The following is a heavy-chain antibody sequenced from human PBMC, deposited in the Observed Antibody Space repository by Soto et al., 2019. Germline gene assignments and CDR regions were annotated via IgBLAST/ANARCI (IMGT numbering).Heavy chain of an antibody. CDR2: VIAILGIA. CDR3: ARAGDIVVVPAAPNWYFDL. CDR1: GGTFSSYT. V-gene: IGHV1-69*02. D-gene: IGHD2-2*01. Sequence: QVQLVQSGAEVKKPGSSVKVSCKASGGTFSSYTISWVRQAPGQGLEWMGRVIAILGIANYAPKFQGRVTITAAKPTSTAYTERSSLRSEDTAVHYCARAGDIVVVPAAPNWYFDLWGRGTLGPVSS. J-gene: IGHJ2*01.